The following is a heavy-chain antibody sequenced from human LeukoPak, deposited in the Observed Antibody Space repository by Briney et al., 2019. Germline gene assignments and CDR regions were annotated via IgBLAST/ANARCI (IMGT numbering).Heavy chain of an antibody. V-gene: IGHV1-69*05. CDR3: ARHYGDYEHPLGG. CDR2: IIPIFGTA. CDR1: GGTVSSYA. J-gene: IGHJ4*02. D-gene: IGHD4-17*01. Sequence: SVKVSCKASGGTVSSYAISWVRQAPGQGLEWMGGIIPIFGTANYAQKFQGRVTITTDESTSTAYMELSSLRSEDTAVYYCARHYGDYEHPLGGWGQGTLVTVSS.